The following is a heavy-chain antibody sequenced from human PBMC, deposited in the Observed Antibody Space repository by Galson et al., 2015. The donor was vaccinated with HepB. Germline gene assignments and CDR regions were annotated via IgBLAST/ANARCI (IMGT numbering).Heavy chain of an antibody. V-gene: IGHV3-48*02. J-gene: IGHJ2*01. D-gene: IGHD3-9*01. CDR3: VRVAIDTTIFRGYWYFDL. CDR2: ISSTGTTI. Sequence: SLRLSCAASGFIFSTYTFNWVRRAPGKDLEWISYISSTGTTIYYADSVKGRFTISRDNAENSLSLQMSSLRDEDTAVCYCVRVAIDTTIFRGYWYFDLWGRGTLVTVSS. CDR1: GFIFSTYT.